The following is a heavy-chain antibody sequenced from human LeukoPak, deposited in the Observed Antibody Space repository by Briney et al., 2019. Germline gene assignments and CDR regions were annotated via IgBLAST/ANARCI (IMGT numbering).Heavy chain of an antibody. V-gene: IGHV4-34*01. J-gene: IGHJ4*02. CDR3: ARGYDSSGYYLDY. CDR1: GGSFSGYY. D-gene: IGHD3-22*01. CDR2: INHSGST. Sequence: SETLSLTCAVYGGSFSGYYWSWIRQPPGKGLEWIGEINHSGSTNYNPSLKSRVTISVDTSKNQFSPKLSSVTAADTAVYYCARGYDSSGYYLDYWGQGTLVTVSS.